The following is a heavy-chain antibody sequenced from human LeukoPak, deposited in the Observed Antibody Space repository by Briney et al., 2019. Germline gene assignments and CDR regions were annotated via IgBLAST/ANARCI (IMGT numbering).Heavy chain of an antibody. V-gene: IGHV1-8*01. Sequence: ASVKVSCKASGYTFTSYDINWVRQATGQGLEWMGWMNPNSGNTGYAQKFQGRVTMTRNTSISTAYMELSSLRSEDTAVYYCARDRDYYYGQIDYWGQGTLVTVSS. D-gene: IGHD3-22*01. CDR2: MNPNSGNT. J-gene: IGHJ4*02. CDR1: GYTFTSYD. CDR3: ARDRDYYYGQIDY.